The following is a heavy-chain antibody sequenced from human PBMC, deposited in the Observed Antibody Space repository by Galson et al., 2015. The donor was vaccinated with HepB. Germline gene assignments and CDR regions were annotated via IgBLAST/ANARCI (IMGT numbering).Heavy chain of an antibody. V-gene: IGHV1-18*01. CDR3: ARDLGVMGEGYFDY. Sequence: SVKVSCKGSGYTFTNYGISWVRQAPGQGLEWMGWISAYNGNTNYAQKLQGRVTMTTDTSTSTAYMELRGLRSDDTAVYYCARDLGVMGEGYFDYWGQGILVTVSS. D-gene: IGHD3-16*01. CDR1: GYTFTNYG. J-gene: IGHJ4*02. CDR2: ISAYNGNT.